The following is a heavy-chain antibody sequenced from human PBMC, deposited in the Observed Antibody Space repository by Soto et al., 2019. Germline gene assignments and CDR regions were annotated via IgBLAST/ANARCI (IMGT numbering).Heavy chain of an antibody. D-gene: IGHD5-18*01. CDR2: ISHDGSNK. CDR1: GFTFSSYA. Sequence: QVQLVESGGGVVPPGRSLRLSCAASGFTFSSYAMHWVRQAPGKGLAWVAIISHDGSNKYYADSVEGRFTISRDNSKNTLYLQMNSLRAEDTAVYYCAKNTGYSYGFPFDYGGQGTLVTVSS. J-gene: IGHJ4*02. CDR3: AKNTGYSYGFPFDY. V-gene: IGHV3-30*18.